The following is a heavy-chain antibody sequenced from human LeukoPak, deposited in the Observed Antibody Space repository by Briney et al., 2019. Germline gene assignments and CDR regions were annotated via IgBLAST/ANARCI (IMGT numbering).Heavy chain of an antibody. V-gene: IGHV4-59*01. CDR3: ARGRYGYGLGQFDY. CDR2: IYYSGST. Sequence: PSETLSLTCTVSGGSISSYYWSWIRQPPGKGLEWIGYIYYSGSTNYNPSLKSRVTISVDTSKNQFSLKLSSVTAADTAVYYCARGRYGYGLGQFDYWGQGTLVTVSS. D-gene: IGHD5-18*01. J-gene: IGHJ4*02. CDR1: GGSISSYY.